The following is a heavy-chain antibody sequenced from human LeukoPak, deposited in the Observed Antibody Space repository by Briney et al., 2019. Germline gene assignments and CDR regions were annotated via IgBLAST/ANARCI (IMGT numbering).Heavy chain of an antibody. J-gene: IGHJ5*02. Sequence: SETLSLTCTVSGGSISSYYWSWIRQPPGKGLEWIGEINHSGSTNYNPSLKSRVTISVDTSKNQFSLKLSSVTAADTAVYYCARHKTTYYYGSGSWFDPWGQGTLVTVSS. CDR2: INHSGST. CDR3: ARHKTTYYYGSGSWFDP. D-gene: IGHD3-10*01. CDR1: GGSISSYY. V-gene: IGHV4-34*01.